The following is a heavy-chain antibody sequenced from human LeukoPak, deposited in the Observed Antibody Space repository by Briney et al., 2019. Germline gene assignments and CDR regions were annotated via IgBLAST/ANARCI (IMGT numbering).Heavy chain of an antibody. V-gene: IGHV4-38-2*02. D-gene: IGHD6-13*01. CDR1: GYSISSGYY. Sequence: SETLSLTCTVSGYSISSGYYWGWIRQPPGKGLEWIGSIYHSGSTYYNPSLESRVTISVDTSKNQFSLRLSSVTAADTAVYYCANLYSSSWYGYYFDYWGQGTLVTVSS. CDR3: ANLYSSSWYGYYFDY. CDR2: IYHSGST. J-gene: IGHJ4*02.